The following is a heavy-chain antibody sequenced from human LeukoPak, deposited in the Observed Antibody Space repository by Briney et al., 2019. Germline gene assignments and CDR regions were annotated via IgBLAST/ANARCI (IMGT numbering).Heavy chain of an antibody. Sequence: PGGSLRLSCAASGFTFSSYGMHWVRQAPGKGLEWMAFIRYDGSSKYYADSVKGRFTISRDNSKNPLYLQMNSLRAEDTAVYYCAKDPSESSSSSLGYWGQGTLVTVSS. CDR1: GFTFSSYG. D-gene: IGHD6-6*01. CDR3: AKDPSESSSSSLGY. CDR2: IRYDGSSK. J-gene: IGHJ4*02. V-gene: IGHV3-30*02.